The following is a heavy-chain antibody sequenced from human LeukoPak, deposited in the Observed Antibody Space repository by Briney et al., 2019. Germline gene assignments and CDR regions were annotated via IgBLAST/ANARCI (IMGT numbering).Heavy chain of an antibody. CDR3: ARAVGWGHFDY. D-gene: IGHD1-26*01. Sequence: GGSLRLSCAASEFSFSNYWMTWVRQAPGKGLEWVASIKPDGSEKKYVASVKGRFTISGDNAKNSVYLQMSSLRAEDMGVYYCARAVGWGHFDYWGQGTLVTVSA. V-gene: IGHV3-7*03. CDR2: IKPDGSEK. CDR1: EFSFSNYW. J-gene: IGHJ4*02.